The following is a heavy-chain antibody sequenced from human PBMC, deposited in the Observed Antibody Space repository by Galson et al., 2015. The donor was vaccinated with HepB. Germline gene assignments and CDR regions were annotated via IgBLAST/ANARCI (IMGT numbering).Heavy chain of an antibody. CDR2: IWYDGSNK. D-gene: IGHD6-19*01. CDR3: ARVTSGWYEGFDY. J-gene: IGHJ4*02. V-gene: IGHV3-33*01. Sequence: SLRLSCAASGFTFSSYGMHWVRQAPGKGLEWVAVIWYDGSNKYYADSVKGRFTISRDNSKNTLYLQMNSLRAEDTAVYYCARVTSGWYEGFDYWGQGTLVTVSS. CDR1: GFTFSSYG.